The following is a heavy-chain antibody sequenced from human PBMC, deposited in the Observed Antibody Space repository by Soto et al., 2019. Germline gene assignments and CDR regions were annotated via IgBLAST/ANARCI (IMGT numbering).Heavy chain of an antibody. CDR3: ARDGTLYDSSGYYYLY. CDR2: IIPMFGTA. Sequence: SVKVSCKASGGTFSRYAINWVRQAPGQGLEWMGGIIPMFGTANYAQKFQGRVTIAADESTNTGYMELRSLISEDTAVYYCARDGTLYDSSGYYYLYWGQGTLVTVSS. D-gene: IGHD3-22*01. J-gene: IGHJ4*02. CDR1: GGTFSRYA. V-gene: IGHV1-69*13.